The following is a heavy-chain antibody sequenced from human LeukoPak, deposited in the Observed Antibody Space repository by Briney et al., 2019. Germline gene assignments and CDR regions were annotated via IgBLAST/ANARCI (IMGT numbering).Heavy chain of an antibody. J-gene: IGHJ4*02. Sequence: ASVKVSCKASGYTFTSYYMHWVRQAPGQGLEWMGIINPSGGSTSYAQKFQGRVTMTRDTSTSTVYMELSSLRSEDTAVYYCARDPSARYYYGSGSQFDYWGQGTLVTVSS. CDR3: ARDPSARYYYGSGSQFDY. V-gene: IGHV1-46*01. CDR1: GYTFTSYY. CDR2: INPSGGST. D-gene: IGHD3-10*01.